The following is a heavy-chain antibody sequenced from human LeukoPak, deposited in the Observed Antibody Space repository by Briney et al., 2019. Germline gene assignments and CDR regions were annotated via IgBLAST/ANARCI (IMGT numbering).Heavy chain of an antibody. CDR2: IYYSGST. CDR3: ARRSGCSGGSCYSGYSPISY. Sequence: SETLSLTCTVSGGSISSSSYYWGWIRQPPGKGLEWIGSIYYSGSTNYNPSLKSRVTISVDTSKNQFSLKLSSVTAADTAVYYCARRSGCSGGSCYSGYSPISYWGQGTLVTVSS. J-gene: IGHJ4*02. V-gene: IGHV4-39*07. D-gene: IGHD2-15*01. CDR1: GGSISSSSYY.